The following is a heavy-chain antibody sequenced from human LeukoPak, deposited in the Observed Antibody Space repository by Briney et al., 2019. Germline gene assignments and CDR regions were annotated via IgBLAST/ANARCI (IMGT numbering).Heavy chain of an antibody. CDR3: ARGIVGATQGFDY. V-gene: IGHV3-21*01. Sequence: GGSLRLSCAASGFTFSSYSMNWVRQAPGKGLEWVSSISSSSSYIYYADSVKGRFTISRDNAKNSLYLQMNSLRAEDTAVYYCARGIVGATQGFDYWGQGTLVTVSS. D-gene: IGHD1-26*01. J-gene: IGHJ4*02. CDR1: GFTFSSYS. CDR2: ISSSSSYI.